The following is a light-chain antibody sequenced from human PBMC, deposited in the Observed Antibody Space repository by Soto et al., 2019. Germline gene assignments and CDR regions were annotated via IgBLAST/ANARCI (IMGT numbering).Light chain of an antibody. Sequence: QAVVTQEPSFSVSPGGTVTLTCGLISASVSTSYYPSWYQQTPGQAPRTLIYSTNTRSSGVPDRFSGSNLGNKAALTITGAQADDESDYYCVLYMGSGIWVFGGGTKLTVL. CDR3: VLYMGSGIWV. CDR1: SASVSTSYY. V-gene: IGLV8-61*01. J-gene: IGLJ3*02. CDR2: STN.